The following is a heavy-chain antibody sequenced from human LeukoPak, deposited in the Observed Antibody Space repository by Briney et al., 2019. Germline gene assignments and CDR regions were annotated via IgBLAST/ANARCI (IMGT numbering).Heavy chain of an antibody. CDR3: ATEVYSGSYYGGYFDY. J-gene: IGHJ4*02. CDR1: GYTLTELS. CDR2: FDPEDGET. Sequence: GASVKVSCKVSGYTLTELSMHWVRQAPGKGLEWMGGFDPEDGETIYAQKFQGRVTMTEDTSTDTAYMELSSLRSEDTAVYYCATEVYSGSYYGGYFDYWGQGTLVTVSS. D-gene: IGHD1-26*01. V-gene: IGHV1-24*01.